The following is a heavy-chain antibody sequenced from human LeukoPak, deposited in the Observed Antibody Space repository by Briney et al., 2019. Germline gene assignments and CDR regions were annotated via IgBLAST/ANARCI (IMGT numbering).Heavy chain of an antibody. D-gene: IGHD6-19*01. J-gene: IGHJ5*02. CDR3: ARDRGYSSGWNT. CDR1: GFTFSSYS. CDR2: ISSSSSYI. Sequence: GGSLRLSCAASGFTFSSYSMNWVRQAPGKGLEWVSSISSSSSYIYYAYSVKGRFTISRDNAKNSLYLQMNSLRAEDTAVYYCARDRGYSSGWNTWGQGTLVTASS. V-gene: IGHV3-21*01.